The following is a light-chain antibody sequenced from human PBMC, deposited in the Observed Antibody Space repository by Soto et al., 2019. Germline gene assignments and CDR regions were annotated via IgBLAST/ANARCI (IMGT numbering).Light chain of an antibody. CDR2: EVS. Sequence: QSALTQPASVSGSPGQSITISCTGTSSDVGGYNYVSWYQQHPGKAPKLMIYEVSNRPSGVSNRFSGSKSGHTASLTISGLQSEDKADYFCTSYTSSSTLDVFGTGTQLTVL. CDR1: SSDVGGYNY. J-gene: IGLJ1*01. CDR3: TSYTSSSTLDV. V-gene: IGLV2-14*01.